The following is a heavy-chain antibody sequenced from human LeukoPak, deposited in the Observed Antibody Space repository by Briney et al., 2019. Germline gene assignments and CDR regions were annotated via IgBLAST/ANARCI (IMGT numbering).Heavy chain of an antibody. CDR1: GYTFTSYG. J-gene: IGHJ4*02. V-gene: IGHV1-8*01. Sequence: ASVKVSCKASGYTFTSYGINWVRQATGQGLEWMGWMNPNSGNTGYAQKFQGRVTMTRNTSISTAYMELSSLRSEDTAVYYCARGIRKRGSGSSISEYYFDYWGQGTLVTVSS. CDR2: MNPNSGNT. CDR3: ARGIRKRGSGSSISEYYFDY. D-gene: IGHD3-10*01.